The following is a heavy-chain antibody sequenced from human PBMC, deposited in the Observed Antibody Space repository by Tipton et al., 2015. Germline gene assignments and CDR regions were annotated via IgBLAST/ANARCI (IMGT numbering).Heavy chain of an antibody. CDR2: INPATGGT. CDR3: ARDDGHY. J-gene: IGHJ4*02. CDR1: ADTFGNYA. Sequence: QLVQSGAEVKKPGSSVKVSCKASADTFGNYAFTWVRQAPGQGLEWVGRINPATGGTNYAQEFQGRVTMTRDTFISTAYMVLTSLRSDDTAVYFCARDDGHYWGQGTLVTVSS. V-gene: IGHV1-2*02.